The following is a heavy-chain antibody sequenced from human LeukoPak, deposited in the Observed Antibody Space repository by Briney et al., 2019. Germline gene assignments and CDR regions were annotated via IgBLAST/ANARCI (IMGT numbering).Heavy chain of an antibody. V-gene: IGHV4-34*01. Sequence: SETLSLTCTVYGGSFSGYYWSWIRQPPGKGLEWIGEITHTGSTNYNPSLKSRVTISVDTSKNQFSLKLSSVTAADTAVYYCARAGYSSSPFDYWGQGTLVTVSS. J-gene: IGHJ4*02. D-gene: IGHD6-13*01. CDR2: ITHTGST. CDR1: GGSFSGYY. CDR3: ARAGYSSSPFDY.